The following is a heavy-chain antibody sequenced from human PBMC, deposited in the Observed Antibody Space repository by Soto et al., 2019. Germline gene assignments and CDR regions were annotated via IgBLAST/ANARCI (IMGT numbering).Heavy chain of an antibody. J-gene: IGHJ5*02. D-gene: IGHD3-10*01. V-gene: IGHV4-34*01. CDR3: ARGHYYGSGSYYAHRSLIWFDP. CDR2: INHSGST. CDR1: GGSFSGYY. Sequence: PSETLSLTCAVYGGSFSGYYWSWIRKPPGKGLEWIGEINHSGSTNYNPSLKSRVTISVDTSKNQFSLKLSSVTAADTAVYYCARGHYYGSGSYYAHRSLIWFDPWGQGTLVTVSS.